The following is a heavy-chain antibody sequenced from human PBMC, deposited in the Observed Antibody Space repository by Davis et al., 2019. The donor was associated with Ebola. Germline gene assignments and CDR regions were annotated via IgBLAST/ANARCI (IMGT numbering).Heavy chain of an antibody. J-gene: IGHJ5*02. D-gene: IGHD1-1*01. V-gene: IGHV1-18*01. CDR3: AREGGSTNWFDP. Sequence: AASVKVSCKASGGTFSSYAISWVRQAPGQGLEWMGWINPNSGGTNYAQKFQGWVTMTTDTSTSTAYMELRSLRSDDTAVYYCAREGGSTNWFDPWGQGTLVTVSS. CDR1: GGTFSSYA. CDR2: INPNSGGT.